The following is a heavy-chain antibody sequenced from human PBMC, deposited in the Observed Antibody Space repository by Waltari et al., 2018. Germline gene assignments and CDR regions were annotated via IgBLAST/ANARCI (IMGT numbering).Heavy chain of an antibody. J-gene: IGHJ4*02. CDR3: ARIFSRGYEGFDY. V-gene: IGHV1-2*06. D-gene: IGHD5-12*01. Sequence: QVQLVQSGAEVKKPGASVKVSCKASGYTFTGYYMHWVRQAPGQGLEWMGRSNPNSGGTNYAQKFQGRVTMTRDTSISTAYMELSRLRSDDTAVYYCARIFSRGYEGFDYWGQGTLVTVSS. CDR1: GYTFTGYY. CDR2: SNPNSGGT.